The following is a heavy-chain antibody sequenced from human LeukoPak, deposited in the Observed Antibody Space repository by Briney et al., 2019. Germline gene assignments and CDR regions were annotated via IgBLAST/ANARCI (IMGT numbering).Heavy chain of an antibody. V-gene: IGHV1-24*01. CDR3: ARGYFDWNRFDY. D-gene: IGHD3-9*01. Sequence: ASVKVSCKVSGYTLTELSMHWVRQAPGKGLEWMGGFDLEDGETIYAQKFRGRVTMTEDTSTDTAYMELSSLRSEDSAVYYCARGYFDWNRFDYWGQGTLVTVSS. CDR1: GYTLTELS. J-gene: IGHJ4*02. CDR2: FDLEDGET.